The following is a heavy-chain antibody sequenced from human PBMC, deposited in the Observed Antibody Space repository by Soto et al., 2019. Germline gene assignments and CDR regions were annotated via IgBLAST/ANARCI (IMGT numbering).Heavy chain of an antibody. Sequence: EEALKPSCNGSGYSFTSYWISWVRHMPGKGLEWMWRIDPSDSYTNYSPSFQGHVTISADKSISNDYLQWRSMKASYSAINYCARHTFFYCSGPPRNPLGYCGPGHLVTVSS. CDR1: GYSFTSYW. V-gene: IGHV5-10-1*01. CDR3: ARHTFFYCSGPPRNPLGY. D-gene: IGHD2-15*01. CDR2: IDPSDSYT. J-gene: IGHJ4*02.